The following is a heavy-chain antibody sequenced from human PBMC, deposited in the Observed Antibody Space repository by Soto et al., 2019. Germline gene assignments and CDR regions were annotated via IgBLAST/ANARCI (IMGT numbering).Heavy chain of an antibody. CDR1: GGTFSSYA. Sequence: QVQLVQSGAEVKKPGSSVKVSCKASGGTFSSYAISWVLQAPGQGLEWMGGIIPIFGTANYAQKFQRRVTITADESTSTAYMDLSSLRSEATAVDYCASCISTSCYGNYYYGMDVWGQGNTVTVS. V-gene: IGHV1-69*12. J-gene: IGHJ6*02. CDR2: IIPIFGTA. D-gene: IGHD2-2*01. CDR3: ASCISTSCYGNYYYGMDV.